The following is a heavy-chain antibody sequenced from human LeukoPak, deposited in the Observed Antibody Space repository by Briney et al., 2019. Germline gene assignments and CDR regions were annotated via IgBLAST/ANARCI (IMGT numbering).Heavy chain of an antibody. D-gene: IGHD3-22*01. CDR3: ASAQRGYYYDSSGYYGRAFDI. V-gene: IGHV3-48*04. CDR2: ISSSSSTI. Sequence: GGSLRLSCAASGFTFSSYSMNWVRQAPGKGLEWVSYISSSSSTIYYADSVKGRFTISRDNAKNSLYLQMNSLRAEDTAVYYCASAQRGYYYDSSGYYGRAFDIWGQGTMVTVSS. CDR1: GFTFSSYS. J-gene: IGHJ3*02.